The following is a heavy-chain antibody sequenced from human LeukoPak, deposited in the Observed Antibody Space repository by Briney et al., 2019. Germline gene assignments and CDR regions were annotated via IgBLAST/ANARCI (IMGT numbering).Heavy chain of an antibody. D-gene: IGHD3-22*01. J-gene: IGHJ4*02. CDR1: GFTFSGSA. V-gene: IGHV3-23*01. CDR3: ATYSFDRGYYFDY. CDR2: ISYSGANS. Sequence: GGSLRLSCAASGFTFSGSAMSWVRQAPGEGLEWVSLISYSGANSYYTDSVKGRFTISRDNAKNSLYLQMNSLRAEDTALYYCATYSFDRGYYFDYWGQGTLVTVSS.